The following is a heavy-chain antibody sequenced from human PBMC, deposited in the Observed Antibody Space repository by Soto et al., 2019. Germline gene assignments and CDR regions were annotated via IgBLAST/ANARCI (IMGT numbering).Heavy chain of an antibody. V-gene: IGHV3-7*05. J-gene: IGHJ6*02. Sequence: VQLVESGGGLVQPGGSLRLSCAASGFTFSSYWMSWVRQAPGKGLEWVANIKQDGSEKYYVDSVKGRFTISRDNAKNSLYLQMNSLRAEDTAVYYCARDTEIAVAGTGMDVWGQGTTVTVSS. CDR1: GFTFSSYW. D-gene: IGHD6-19*01. CDR2: IKQDGSEK. CDR3: ARDTEIAVAGTGMDV.